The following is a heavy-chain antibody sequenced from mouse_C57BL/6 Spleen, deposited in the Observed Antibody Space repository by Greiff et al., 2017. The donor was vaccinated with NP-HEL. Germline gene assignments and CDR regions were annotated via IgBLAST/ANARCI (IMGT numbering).Heavy chain of an antibody. CDR1: GYTFTSYW. CDR3: ANEATTAVVARAMDY. D-gene: IGHD1-1*01. V-gene: IGHV1-55*01. J-gene: IGHJ4*01. CDR2: IYPGSGST. Sequence: QVQLPQPGAELVKPGASVKMSCKASGYTFTSYWITWVKQRPGQGLEWIGDIYPGSGSTNYNEKFKSKATLTVDTSSSTAYMQLSSLTSEDSAVYNCANEATTAVVARAMDYWGQGTSVTVSS.